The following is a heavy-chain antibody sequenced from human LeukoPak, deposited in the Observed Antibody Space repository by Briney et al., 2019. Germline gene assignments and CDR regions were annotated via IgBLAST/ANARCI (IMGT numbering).Heavy chain of an antibody. J-gene: IGHJ3*02. CDR3: AKDIVAAAGHDAFDI. V-gene: IGHV3-9*01. CDR1: GFTFNDYA. CDR2: ISWNSGSI. D-gene: IGHD6-13*01. Sequence: PGRSLRLSCAASGFTFNDYAMHWVRQAPGKGLEWVSGISWNSGSIGYADSVKGRVTISRDNAKNSLYLQMNSLRAEDTALYYCAKDIVAAAGHDAFDIWGQGTMVTVSS.